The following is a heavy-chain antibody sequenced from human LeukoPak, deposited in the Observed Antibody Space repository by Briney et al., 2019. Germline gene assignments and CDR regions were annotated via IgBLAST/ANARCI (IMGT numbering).Heavy chain of an antibody. D-gene: IGHD4-23*01. CDR2: IASDGSST. J-gene: IGHJ4*02. CDR1: GFTFSSYW. Sequence: GGSLRLSCAVSGFTFSSYWMNWVRQAPGKGLVWVSRIASDGSSTTYADSVKGRFSISRDNAKNTLYLQMNSLRVEDTAVYYCTRGRPHGNDYWGQGTLVTVSS. V-gene: IGHV3-74*01. CDR3: TRGRPHGNDY.